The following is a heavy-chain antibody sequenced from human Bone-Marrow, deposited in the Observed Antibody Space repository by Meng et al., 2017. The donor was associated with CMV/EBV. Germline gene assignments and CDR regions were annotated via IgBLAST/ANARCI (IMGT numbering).Heavy chain of an antibody. V-gene: IGHV1-69*16. CDR1: GGTFSSYT. CDR2: IIPILGIA. Sequence: GGSLRLSCAASGGTFSSYTISWVRQAPGQGLEWMGGIIPILGIANYAQKFQGRVTITTDESTSTAYMELSSLRSEDTAVYYCAREGDYGGNSGFNYYGMDVWGQGTTVTVSS. J-gene: IGHJ6*02. CDR3: AREGDYGGNSGFNYYGMDV. D-gene: IGHD4-23*01.